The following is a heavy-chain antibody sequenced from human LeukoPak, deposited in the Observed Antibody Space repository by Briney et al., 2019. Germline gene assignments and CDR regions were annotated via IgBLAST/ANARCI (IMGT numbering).Heavy chain of an antibody. CDR2: IRYDGSKK. CDR3: AKDSSYYDSSGYYSYFDY. Sequence: GGSLRLSCAASGFTFSSYGMHWVRQAPGKGLEWVAFIRYDGSKKYYADSVKGRFTISRDNSKNTLYLQMNSLRAEDTTVYYCAKDSSYYDSSGYYSYFDYWGQGTLVTVSS. D-gene: IGHD3-22*01. CDR1: GFTFSSYG. J-gene: IGHJ4*02. V-gene: IGHV3-30*02.